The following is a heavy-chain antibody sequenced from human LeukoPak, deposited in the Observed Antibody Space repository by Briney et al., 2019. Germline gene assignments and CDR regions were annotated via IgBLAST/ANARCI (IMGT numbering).Heavy chain of an antibody. Sequence: SETLSLTCTVSGGSISSYYWSWIRQPPGKGLEWIGHIYYSGSTNYNPSLKSRVTISADKSKNHFSLKLSSVTAADTAVHYCAVKSGLGYCSGGSCSDYWGQGTLVTVSS. CDR3: AVKSGLGYCSGGSCSDY. V-gene: IGHV4-59*12. D-gene: IGHD2-15*01. CDR2: IYYSGST. CDR1: GGSISSYY. J-gene: IGHJ4*02.